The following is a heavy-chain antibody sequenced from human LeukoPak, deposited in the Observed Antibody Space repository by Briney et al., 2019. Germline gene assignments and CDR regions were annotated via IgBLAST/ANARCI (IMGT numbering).Heavy chain of an antibody. CDR1: GGSISSYY. D-gene: IGHD3-22*01. CDR3: AGHHDKEQYYYDSSGYYLANWFDP. V-gene: IGHV4-59*01. CDR2: IYYSGST. J-gene: IGHJ5*02. Sequence: SETLSLTCTVSGGSISSYYWSWIRQPPGKGLEWIGYIYYSGSTNYNPSLKSRVTISVDTSKNQFSLKLSSVTAADTAVYYCAGHHDKEQYYYDSSGYYLANWFDPWGQGTLVTVSS.